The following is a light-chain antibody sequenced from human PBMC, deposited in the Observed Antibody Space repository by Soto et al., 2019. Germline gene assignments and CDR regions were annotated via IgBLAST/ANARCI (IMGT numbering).Light chain of an antibody. CDR3: SSYTSSSNFV. Sequence: QSVLTQPASGSGSPGQSITISCTGSSSDVGGYNYVSWYQQHPGKAPKLMIYHVNNRPSGTSDRFSGSKSGNTASLTISGLQAEDEEDYCYSSYTSSSNFVFGTGTKVTV. CDR1: SSDVGGYNY. CDR2: HVN. V-gene: IGLV2-14*01. J-gene: IGLJ1*01.